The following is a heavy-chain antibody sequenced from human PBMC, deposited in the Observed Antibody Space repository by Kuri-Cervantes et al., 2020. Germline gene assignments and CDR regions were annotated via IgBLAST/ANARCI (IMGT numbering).Heavy chain of an antibody. D-gene: IGHD6-19*01. CDR3: ARDLKTVVESWQWLVSAPDC. J-gene: IGHJ4*02. Sequence: GESLKISCEASGFTFSSYGMHWVRQAPGKGLEWVAVISGSGSPGTYYADSVKGRFTVSRDNPKKALYLEMNSLRVDDTAIYYCARDLKTVVESWQWLVSAPDCWGQGTLVTVSS. CDR2: ISGSGSPGT. V-gene: IGHV3-23*01. CDR1: GFTFSSYG.